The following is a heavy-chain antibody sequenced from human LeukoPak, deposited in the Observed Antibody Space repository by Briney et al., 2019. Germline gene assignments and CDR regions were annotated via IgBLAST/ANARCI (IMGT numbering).Heavy chain of an antibody. CDR1: GYTFTDYA. CDR2: INAGNGNT. J-gene: IGHJ5*01. V-gene: IGHV1-3*01. Sequence: ASVNVSCKASGYTFTDYAIHWVRQAPGQSLGWMGWINAGNGNTKYSQKFQGRVTITRDTSASTAHMDLSSLRSEDTAVYYCARGPPNYYDSSGESDSWGQGTLVTVSS. CDR3: ARGPPNYYDSSGESDS. D-gene: IGHD3-22*01.